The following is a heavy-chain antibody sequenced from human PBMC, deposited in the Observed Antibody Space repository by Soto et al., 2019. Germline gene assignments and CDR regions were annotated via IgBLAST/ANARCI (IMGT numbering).Heavy chain of an antibody. D-gene: IGHD6-19*01. V-gene: IGHV3-23*01. CDR3: AKDCLYSGGWNCGVEAPDY. Sequence: EVQVLESGGTLVQPGGSLRLSCAASGFTFSNYAMTWVRQAPGKGLEWVSTISGRTDETYYADSVKGRFTISRDNSKNTLYLQMNSLRVEDTAVYYCAKDCLYSGGWNCGVEAPDYWGQGTLVTVSS. CDR2: ISGRTDET. J-gene: IGHJ4*02. CDR1: GFTFSNYA.